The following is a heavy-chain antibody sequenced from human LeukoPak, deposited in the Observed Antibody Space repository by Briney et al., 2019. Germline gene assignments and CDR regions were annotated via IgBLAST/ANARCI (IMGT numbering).Heavy chain of an antibody. CDR3: ARDALRATVSDYYGMDV. D-gene: IGHD4-17*01. CDR2: IYTSGST. CDR1: GGSISSYY. J-gene: IGHJ6*02. Sequence: SETLSLTCTVSGGSISSYYWSWIRQPAGKGLEWIGRIYTSGSTNYNPSLKSRVTMSVDTSKNQFSLKLSSVTAADTAVYYCARDALRATVSDYYGMDVWGQGTTVTVSS. V-gene: IGHV4-4*07.